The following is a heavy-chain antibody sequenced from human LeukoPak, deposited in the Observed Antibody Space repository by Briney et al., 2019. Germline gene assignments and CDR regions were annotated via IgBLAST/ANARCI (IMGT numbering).Heavy chain of an antibody. CDR3: ARGGDCSSTSCYGKYYYYYYYMDV. V-gene: IGHV3-23*01. J-gene: IGHJ6*03. D-gene: IGHD2-2*01. Sequence: GGSLRLSCAASEFTFRSYAMSWVRQAPGKGLEWVSSITSSGDTTYYADSVKGRFTISRDNSKNTLYLQMNSLRAEDTAVYYCARGGDCSSTSCYGKYYYYYYYMDVWGKGTTVTVSS. CDR2: ITSSGDTT. CDR1: EFTFRSYA.